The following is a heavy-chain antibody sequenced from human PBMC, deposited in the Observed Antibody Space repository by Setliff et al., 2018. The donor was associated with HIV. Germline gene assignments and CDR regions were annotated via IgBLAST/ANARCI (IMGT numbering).Heavy chain of an antibody. Sequence: PSETLSLTCAVYGGSFSGGSWNWIRQPPGKGLEWIGEINHSGSTNYNPSLKSRVTISVDTSKNQFSLKLSSVTAADTAVYYCASGRYSSGWYYYYYYMDVWGKGTTVTVSS. V-gene: IGHV4-34*01. CDR3: ASGRYSSGWYYYYYYMDV. CDR2: INHSGST. J-gene: IGHJ6*03. CDR1: GGSFSGGS. D-gene: IGHD6-19*01.